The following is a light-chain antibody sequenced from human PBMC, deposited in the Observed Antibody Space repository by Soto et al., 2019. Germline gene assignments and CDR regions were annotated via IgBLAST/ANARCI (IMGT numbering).Light chain of an antibody. V-gene: IGLV6-57*04. J-gene: IGLJ2*01. CDR3: QSYDSSTVV. CDR1: SGSIASNY. CDR2: EDN. Sequence: NFMLTQPHSVSESPGKTVTISCTRSSGSIASNYVQWYQQRPGSAPTTVIHEDNERPSGVPDRFSGSIDRSSNSASLTISGLKTEDEADYYCQSYDSSTVVFGGGTKVTVL.